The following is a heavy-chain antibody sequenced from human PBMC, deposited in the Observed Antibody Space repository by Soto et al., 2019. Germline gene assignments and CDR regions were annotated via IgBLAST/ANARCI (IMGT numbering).Heavy chain of an antibody. Sequence: SETLSLTCSLYSGTLSGYYWSWIRQPPGKGLEWIGEISPSGTTNYSPSLKSRVSISVDTSKNQFSLNLTSLNAADTAVYYCARAPKVSGSDKTRHDFWGQGSLVTVSS. CDR1: SGTLSGYY. D-gene: IGHD6-6*01. CDR2: ISPSGTT. V-gene: IGHV4-34*01. J-gene: IGHJ4*02. CDR3: ARAPKVSGSDKTRHDF.